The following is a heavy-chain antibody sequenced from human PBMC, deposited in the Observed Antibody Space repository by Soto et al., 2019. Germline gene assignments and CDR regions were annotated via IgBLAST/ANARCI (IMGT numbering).Heavy chain of an antibody. J-gene: IGHJ3*02. V-gene: IGHV1-2*04. Sequence: ASVKVSCNASGYTFTGYYMHWVRQAPGQGLEWMGWINPNSGGTNYAQKFQGWVTMTRDTSISTAYTELSRLRSDDTAVYYCARSRWPLDAFDIWGQGTMVTVSS. CDR1: GYTFTGYY. CDR2: INPNSGGT. CDR3: ARSRWPLDAFDI.